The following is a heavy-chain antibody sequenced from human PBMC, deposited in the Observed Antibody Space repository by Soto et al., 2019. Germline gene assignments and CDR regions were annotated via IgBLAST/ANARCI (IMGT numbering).Heavy chain of an antibody. Sequence: PGGSLRLSCAASGFTFSSYWMSWVRQAPGKGLEWVANIKQDGSEKYYADSVKGRFTISRDNSKNTLHLQMNGLRGEDTAVYYCVKDHLPVTDIYWGLGHWGQGTLVTVS. D-gene: IGHD2-21*02. CDR3: VKDHLPVTDIYWGLGH. CDR1: GFTFSSYW. J-gene: IGHJ4*02. CDR2: IKQDGSEK. V-gene: IGHV3-7*01.